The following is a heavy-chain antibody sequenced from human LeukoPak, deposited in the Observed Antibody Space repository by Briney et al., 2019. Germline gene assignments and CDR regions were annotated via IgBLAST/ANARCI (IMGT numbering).Heavy chain of an antibody. CDR2: ISYDGSNK. CDR1: GFTFSSYG. CDR3: AKEDLFIAVAGTGNFDY. Sequence: GRSLRLSCAASGFTFSSYGMHWVRQAPGKGLEWVAVISYDGSNKYYADSVKGRFTISRDNSKNTLYLQMNSLRAGDTAVYYCAKEDLFIAVAGTGNFDYWGQGTLVTVSS. J-gene: IGHJ4*02. V-gene: IGHV3-30*18. D-gene: IGHD6-19*01.